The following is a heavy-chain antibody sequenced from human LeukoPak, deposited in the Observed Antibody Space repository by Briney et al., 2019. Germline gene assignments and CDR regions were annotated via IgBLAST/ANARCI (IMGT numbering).Heavy chain of an antibody. D-gene: IGHD6-19*01. Sequence: PGGSLRLSCAASGFTFSSYDMHWVRQATGKGLEWGSAIGTAGDTYYPGSVKGRFTISRENAKNSLYLQMNSLRAGDTAVYYCARGLAVAGSVFDYWGQGTLVTVSS. CDR2: IGTAGDT. V-gene: IGHV3-13*01. J-gene: IGHJ4*02. CDR1: GFTFSSYD. CDR3: ARGLAVAGSVFDY.